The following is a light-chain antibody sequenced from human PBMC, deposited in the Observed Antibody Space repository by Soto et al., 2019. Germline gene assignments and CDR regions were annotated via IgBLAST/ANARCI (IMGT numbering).Light chain of an antibody. CDR3: QQYSSSPGT. V-gene: IGKV3-20*01. Sequence: EIVLTPSPGTLSLSPGERATLSCRASQSVINRYLAWYQQKPGKAPRLLIYCASSRATCIPDRFSGSGSGTDFTLTISRLEPEDCEVYYCQQYSSSPGTFGQGTKVEIK. CDR1: QSVINRY. CDR2: CAS. J-gene: IGKJ1*01.